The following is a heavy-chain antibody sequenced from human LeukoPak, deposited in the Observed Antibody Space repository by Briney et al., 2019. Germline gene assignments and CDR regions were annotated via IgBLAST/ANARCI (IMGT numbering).Heavy chain of an antibody. CDR1: GFTFSSYS. D-gene: IGHD2-15*01. V-gene: IGHV3-30*02. Sequence: GGSLRLSCAASGFTFSSYSMHWVRQAPGKGLEWVSFIRRDGRDEDYAASVKGRFTVSRDNSRNRLYLQMNGLRPEDTALYYCAKDRDGGNFFFDYWGQGTLATVSS. CDR2: IRRDGRDE. CDR3: AKDRDGGNFFFDY. J-gene: IGHJ4*02.